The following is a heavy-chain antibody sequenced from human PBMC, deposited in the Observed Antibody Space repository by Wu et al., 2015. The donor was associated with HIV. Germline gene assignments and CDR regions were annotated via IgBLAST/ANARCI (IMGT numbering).Heavy chain of an antibody. J-gene: IGHJ4*02. D-gene: IGHD3-22*01. CDR2: IIPIFGTA. Sequence: QVQLVQSGAEVKKPGSSVKVSCKASGGTFSSYAISWVRQAPGQGLEWMGGIIPIFGTANYAQKFQGRVTITTDESTSTAYMDLSSLTSEDTAVYYCSRSYGGNHYDRSGYLDDWGQGTLVTVSS. CDR3: SRSYGGNHYDRSGYLDD. CDR1: GGTFSSYA. V-gene: IGHV1-69*05.